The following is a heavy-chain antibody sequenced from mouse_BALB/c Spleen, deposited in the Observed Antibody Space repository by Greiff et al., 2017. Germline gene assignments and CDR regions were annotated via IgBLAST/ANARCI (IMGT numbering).Heavy chain of an antibody. D-gene: IGHD2-4*01. Sequence: VQLQQSGAELMKPGASVKISCKATGYTFSSYWIEWVKQRPGHGLEWIGEILPGSGSTNYNEKFKGKATFTADTSSNTAYMQLSSLTSEDSAVYYCARRGGYDDYDEGFAYWGQGTLVTVSA. CDR2: ILPGSGST. CDR3: ARRGGYDDYDEGFAY. J-gene: IGHJ3*01. CDR1: GYTFSSYW. V-gene: IGHV1-9*01.